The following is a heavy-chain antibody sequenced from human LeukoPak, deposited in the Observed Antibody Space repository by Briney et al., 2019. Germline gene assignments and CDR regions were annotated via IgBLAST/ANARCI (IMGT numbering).Heavy chain of an antibody. CDR1: GGSISSYY. Sequence: KPSETLSLTCTVSGGSISSYYWSWIRQPAGKGLEWIGRTYTSGSTNYNPSLKSRVTMSVDTSKNQFSLKLSSVTAADTAVYYCARDLRIFGVVIPPGAAFDIWGQGTMVTVS. J-gene: IGHJ3*02. D-gene: IGHD3-3*01. CDR3: ARDLRIFGVVIPPGAAFDI. V-gene: IGHV4-4*07. CDR2: TYTSGST.